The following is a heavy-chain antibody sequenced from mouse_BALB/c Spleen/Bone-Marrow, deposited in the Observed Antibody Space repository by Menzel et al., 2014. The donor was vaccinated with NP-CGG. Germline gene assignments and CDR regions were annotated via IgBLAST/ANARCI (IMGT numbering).Heavy chain of an antibody. CDR2: INPSSAYT. V-gene: IGHV1-4*02. Sequence: QVQLKQPADERARPGASVKMSCKASGYTFTSYTTHWIKQRPGQGLEWIGYINPSSAYTEYNQKFKDKTTLTADTSSSTAYMQLSSLTSEDSAVYYCARGGTARAAWFAYWGQGTLVTVSA. CDR3: ARGGTARAAWFAY. D-gene: IGHD3-3*01. J-gene: IGHJ3*01. CDR1: GYTFTSYT.